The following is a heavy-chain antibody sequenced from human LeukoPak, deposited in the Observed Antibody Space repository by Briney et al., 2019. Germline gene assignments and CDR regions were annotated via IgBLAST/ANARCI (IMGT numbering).Heavy chain of an antibody. V-gene: IGHV6-1*01. D-gene: IGHD2-2*01. CDR3: ARRLTQYDCFDP. J-gene: IGHJ5*02. CDR2: TYYRSTWYN. Sequence: SQTLSLTCAISGDSVSSNSVTWNWIRQSPSRGLEWLGRTYYRSTWYNDYAVSVRGRITVNPDTSKNQFSLHPNSVTPENTAVYYCARRLTQYDCFDPWGQGILVTVSS. CDR1: GDSVSSNSVT.